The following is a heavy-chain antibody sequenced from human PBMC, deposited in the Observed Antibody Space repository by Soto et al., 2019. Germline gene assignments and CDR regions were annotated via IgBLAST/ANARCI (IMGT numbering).Heavy chain of an antibody. Sequence: EVQLLESGGGLVQPGGSLRLSCAASGFTFSSYAMSWVRQAPGKGLEWVSGISGSGGSTYYADSVKGRFTISRDNSKNTLYLHMNRLRAEDTAVFYCAKDRGTVTTTPHFDYWGQGTLVTVSS. V-gene: IGHV3-23*01. CDR2: ISGSGGST. CDR3: AKDRGTVTTTPHFDY. CDR1: GFTFSSYA. J-gene: IGHJ4*02. D-gene: IGHD4-17*01.